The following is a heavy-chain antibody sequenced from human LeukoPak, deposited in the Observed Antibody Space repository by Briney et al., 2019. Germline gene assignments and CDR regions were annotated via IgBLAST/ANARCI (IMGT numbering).Heavy chain of an antibody. V-gene: IGHV3-13*01. D-gene: IGHD3-10*01. Sequence: EGSLRLSCAASGFTFSSYDMHWARQATGKGLEWVSAIGTAGDTYYPGSVKSRFTISRENAKNSLYLQMNSLRAGDTAVYYCARSLMVRGVISYYGMDVWGQGTTVTVSS. CDR3: ARSLMVRGVISYYGMDV. CDR2: IGTAGDT. CDR1: GFTFSSYD. J-gene: IGHJ6*02.